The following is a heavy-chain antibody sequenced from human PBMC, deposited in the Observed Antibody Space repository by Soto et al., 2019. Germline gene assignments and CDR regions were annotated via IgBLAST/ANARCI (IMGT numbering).Heavy chain of an antibody. D-gene: IGHD5-18*01. J-gene: IGHJ6*02. CDR3: ARDLIARYSYGYVYYYGMDV. V-gene: IGHV1-46*01. CDR1: GYTFTSYY. CDR2: INPSGGST. Sequence: QVQLVQSGAEVKKPGASVKVSCKASGYTFTSYYMHWVRQAPGQGLEWMGIINPSGGSTSYAQKFQGRVTMTRDTSKSTVYMELSSLRSEDTAVYYCARDLIARYSYGYVYYYGMDVGGQGTTVTVSS.